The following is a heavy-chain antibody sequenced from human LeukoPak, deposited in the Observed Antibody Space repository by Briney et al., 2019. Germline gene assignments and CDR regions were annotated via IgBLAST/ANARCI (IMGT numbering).Heavy chain of an antibody. V-gene: IGHV1-69*06. CDR2: IIPIFGTA. CDR1: GGTFSSYA. CDR3: AGGYSYGLRLDY. Sequence: SVKVSCKASGGTFSSYAISWVRQAPGQGLEWMGGIIPIFGTANYAQKFQGRVTITADKSTSTAYMELSSLRSEDTAVYYCAGGYSYGLRLDYWGLGTLVTVSS. J-gene: IGHJ4*02. D-gene: IGHD5-18*01.